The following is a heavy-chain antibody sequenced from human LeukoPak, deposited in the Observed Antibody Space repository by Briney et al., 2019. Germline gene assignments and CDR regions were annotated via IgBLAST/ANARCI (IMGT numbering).Heavy chain of an antibody. Sequence: SETLSLTCTVSGDSISSGSYYWSWIRQPAGKGLEWIGRIYTSGSTNYNPSLKSRVTISVDTSKNQFSLKLSSVTAADTAVYYCARQQYCSSSTCYTAPAINWFDPWGQGTLVTVSS. J-gene: IGHJ5*02. V-gene: IGHV4-61*02. CDR3: ARQQYCSSSTCYTAPAINWFDP. CDR1: GDSISSGSYY. CDR2: IYTSGST. D-gene: IGHD2-2*02.